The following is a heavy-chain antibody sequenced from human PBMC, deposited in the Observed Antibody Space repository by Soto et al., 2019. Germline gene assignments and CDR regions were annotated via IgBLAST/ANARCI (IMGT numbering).Heavy chain of an antibody. Sequence: SETLSLTCAVYGGSFSCYYWIWIRQPPGKGLEWIGEINHSGSTNYNPSLKSRVTISVDTSKNQFSLKLSSVTAADTAVYYCARGDDTANIDVWGQGTTVTVSS. D-gene: IGHD5-18*01. CDR2: INHSGST. J-gene: IGHJ6*02. V-gene: IGHV4-34*01. CDR1: GGSFSCYY. CDR3: ARGDDTANIDV.